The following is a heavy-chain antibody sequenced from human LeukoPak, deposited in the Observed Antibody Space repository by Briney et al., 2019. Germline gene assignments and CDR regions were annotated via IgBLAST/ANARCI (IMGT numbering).Heavy chain of an antibody. CDR3: ARVTGNVLRAFDI. J-gene: IGHJ3*02. Sequence: SETLSLTCTVSGGSISSSSYYWGWIRQLPGKGLEWIGSIYYSGSTYYNPSLKSRVTISVDTSKNQFSLKLSSVTAADTAVYYCARVTGNVLRAFDIWGQGTMVTVSS. D-gene: IGHD2-15*01. CDR2: IYYSGST. V-gene: IGHV4-39*07. CDR1: GGSISSSSYY.